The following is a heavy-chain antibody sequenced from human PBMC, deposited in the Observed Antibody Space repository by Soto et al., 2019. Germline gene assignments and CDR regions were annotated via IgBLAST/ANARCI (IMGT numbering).Heavy chain of an antibody. CDR3: ASAGYGDYVGWFDP. V-gene: IGHV4-59*01. J-gene: IGHJ5*02. CDR1: GGSISSYY. D-gene: IGHD4-17*01. Sequence: SETLSLTCTVSGGSISSYYWSWIRQPPGKGLEWIGYIYYSGSTNYNPSLKSRVTISVDTSKNQFSLKLSSVTAADTAVYYCASAGYGDYVGWFDPWGQGTLVTVSS. CDR2: IYYSGST.